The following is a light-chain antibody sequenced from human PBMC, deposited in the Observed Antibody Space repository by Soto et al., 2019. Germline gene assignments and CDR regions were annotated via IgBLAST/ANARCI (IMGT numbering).Light chain of an antibody. V-gene: IGKV1-39*01. CDR1: QSISSY. CDR2: AAS. CDR3: QQSYSTRWT. J-gene: IGKJ1*01. Sequence: DIQMTQSPSSLSASVGDRVTITCRASQSISSYLNWYQQKPGKAPKLLIYAASSLQSGVPSRFSGSGSGTDCTLTISSLQPEDFATYYCQQSYSTRWTFGRWTKVESK.